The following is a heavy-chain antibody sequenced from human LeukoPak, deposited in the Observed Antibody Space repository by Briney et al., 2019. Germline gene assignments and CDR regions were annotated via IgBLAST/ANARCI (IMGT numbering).Heavy chain of an antibody. CDR3: AKDNYDSSGIWDY. Sequence: PGGSLRLSCAASGFTFSSYCMHWVRQAPGKGLEWVAVITSDGNNKFYAEAVKGRFTISRDNVKNTLYLQMNSLRPEDAAMYVCAKDNYDSSGIWDYWGQGTLVTVSS. J-gene: IGHJ4*02. CDR2: ITSDGNNK. V-gene: IGHV3-30*18. CDR1: GFTFSSYC. D-gene: IGHD3-16*01.